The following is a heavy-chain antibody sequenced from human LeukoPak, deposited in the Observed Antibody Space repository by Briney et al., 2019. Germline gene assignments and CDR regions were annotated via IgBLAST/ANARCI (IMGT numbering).Heavy chain of an antibody. CDR1: GYTFTSYG. V-gene: IGHV1-18*01. CDR2: ISAYNGNT. J-gene: IGHJ6*02. Sequence: ASVKVSCKASGYTFTSYGISWVRQAPGQGLEWMGWISAYNGNTNYAQKLQGRVTMTTDTSTSTAYMELRSLRSDDTAVYYCARESVIAAAGTDYGMDVWGQGTTVTVSS. CDR3: ARESVIAAAGTDYGMDV. D-gene: IGHD6-13*01.